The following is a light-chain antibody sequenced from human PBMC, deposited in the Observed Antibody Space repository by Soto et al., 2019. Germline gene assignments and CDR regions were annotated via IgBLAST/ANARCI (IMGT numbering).Light chain of an antibody. J-gene: IGKJ1*01. Sequence: DIQMTQSPSTLSASVGDRVTITCRASQSISSWLAWYQQKPGKAPKLLIYKASSLESGVPSRFSGSGFGTEFTLTFSSLQPDDFATYYCQQYNSYSWTFGQGTKVDIK. CDR3: QQYNSYSWT. CDR1: QSISSW. V-gene: IGKV1-5*03. CDR2: KAS.